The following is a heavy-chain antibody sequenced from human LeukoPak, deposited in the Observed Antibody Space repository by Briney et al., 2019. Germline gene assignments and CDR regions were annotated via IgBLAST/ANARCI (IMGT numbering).Heavy chain of an antibody. J-gene: IGHJ6*02. CDR2: INPNSGGT. CDR3: ARSVRGVFPAPTNCYYYGMDV. D-gene: IGHD3-10*01. CDR1: GYTFTGYY. Sequence: ASVKVSCKASGYTFTGYYMHWVRQAPGQGLEWTGWINPNSGGTNYAQKFQGRVTMTRDTSISTAYMELSRLRSDDTAVYYCARSVRGVFPAPTNCYYYGMDVWGQGTTVTVSS. V-gene: IGHV1-2*02.